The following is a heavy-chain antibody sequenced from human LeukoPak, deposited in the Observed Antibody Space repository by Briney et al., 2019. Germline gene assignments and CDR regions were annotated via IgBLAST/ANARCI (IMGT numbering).Heavy chain of an antibody. J-gene: IGHJ2*01. Sequence: GGSLRLSCAASAFTFSNYGMHWVRQAPGKGLECVAGISYDGNNEYYADSVKGRFTISRDNSKNTLDLRMSGLRSEDSAVYYCAKGGYTYGYGGYFDLWGRGTLVTASS. V-gene: IGHV3-30*18. D-gene: IGHD5-18*01. CDR1: AFTFSNYG. CDR2: ISYDGNNE. CDR3: AKGGYTYGYGGYFDL.